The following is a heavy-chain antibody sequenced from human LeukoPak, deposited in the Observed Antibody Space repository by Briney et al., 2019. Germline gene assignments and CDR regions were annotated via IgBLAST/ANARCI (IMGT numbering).Heavy chain of an antibody. CDR3: AKYYYDSSGYQAFDY. CDR2: ISGSGGST. D-gene: IGHD3-22*01. Sequence: PGGSLRLSCAASGFTFSSYAMSWVRQAPGKGREWVSAISGSGGSTYYADSVKGRFTISRDNSKNTLYLQMNSLRAEDTAVYYCAKYYYDSSGYQAFDYWGQGTLVTVSS. V-gene: IGHV3-23*01. J-gene: IGHJ4*02. CDR1: GFTFSSYA.